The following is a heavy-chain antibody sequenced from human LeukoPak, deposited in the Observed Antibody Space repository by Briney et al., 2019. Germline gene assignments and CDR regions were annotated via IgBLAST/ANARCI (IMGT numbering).Heavy chain of an antibody. D-gene: IGHD4-17*01. J-gene: IGHJ3*02. CDR1: GFTFSNYW. Sequence: PGGSLRLSCAASGFTFSNYWMNWVRQAPGKGLVWVSRINSDGSSTSYADSVKGQFTISRDNAKNTLYLQMNSLRAEDTAVYYCARRGAVTHAFDIWGQGTMVTVSS. CDR2: INSDGSST. V-gene: IGHV3-74*01. CDR3: ARRGAVTHAFDI.